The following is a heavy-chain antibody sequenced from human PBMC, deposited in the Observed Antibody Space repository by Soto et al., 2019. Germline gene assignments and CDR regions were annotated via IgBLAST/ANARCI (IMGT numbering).Heavy chain of an antibody. CDR3: ARAGGRYCSGARCYLIDP. J-gene: IGHJ5*02. CDR1: GYTFTTYW. Sequence: PGESLKISCKPSGYTFTTYWIGWVRQMPGKGLEWMGIIYPGDSETRYSPSFQGQVIISADKSVSTAYLQWSSLKASDTAIYYCARAGGRYCSGARCYLIDPWGPGTVVTVSS. CDR2: IYPGDSET. D-gene: IGHD2-2*01. V-gene: IGHV5-51*01.